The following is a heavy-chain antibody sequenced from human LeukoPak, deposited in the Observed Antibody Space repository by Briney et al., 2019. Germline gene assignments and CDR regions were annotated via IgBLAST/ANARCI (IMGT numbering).Heavy chain of an antibody. CDR2: IKQDGSEK. V-gene: IGHV3-7*01. Sequence: AGGSLRLSCAASGFTFSSYWMSWVRQAPGKRLEWVANIKQDGSEKYYVDSVKGRFTISRDNAKNSLYLQMNSLRAEDTAVYYCARDLSSRSDAFDIWGQGTMVTFSS. J-gene: IGHJ3*02. CDR1: GFTFSSYW. CDR3: ARDLSSRSDAFDI. D-gene: IGHD5/OR15-5a*01.